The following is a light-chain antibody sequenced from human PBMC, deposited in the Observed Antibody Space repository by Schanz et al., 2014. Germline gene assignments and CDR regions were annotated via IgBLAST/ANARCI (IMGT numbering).Light chain of an antibody. Sequence: QSVLTQPRSVSESPGQSVTISCTGTDSDVGCYNYVSWYQQHPGEAPKLMIYDVTKRPSGVPDRFSGSKSGNTASLTISGLQAEDEADYYCSSYTSSTTFVFGGGTKLTVL. V-gene: IGLV2-11*01. CDR2: DVT. CDR1: DSDVGCYNY. CDR3: SSYTSSTTFV. J-gene: IGLJ2*01.